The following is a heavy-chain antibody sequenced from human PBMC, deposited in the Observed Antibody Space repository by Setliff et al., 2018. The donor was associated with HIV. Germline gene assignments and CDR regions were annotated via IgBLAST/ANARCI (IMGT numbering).Heavy chain of an antibody. CDR3: ARGGRLDGTSGFYYPLQF. CDR1: GYVFTTYY. J-gene: IGHJ4*02. CDR2: INPSGGAT. Sequence: VASVKVSCKASGYVFTTYYIHWVRQTPGQGLEWMGIINPSGGATTSARKLQGRVTMTKDKSTTTVHMELSSLKSEDTAVYYCARGGRLDGTSGFYYPLQFWGQGTLVTVSS. D-gene: IGHD3-22*01. V-gene: IGHV1-46*04.